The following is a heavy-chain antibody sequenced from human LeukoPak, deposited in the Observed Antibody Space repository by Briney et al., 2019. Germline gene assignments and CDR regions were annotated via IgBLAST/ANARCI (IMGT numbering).Heavy chain of an antibody. D-gene: IGHD6-13*01. CDR3: AKGRDSSSWYGSQDY. J-gene: IGHJ4*02. CDR1: GFTFSSYG. V-gene: IGHV3-30*18. CDR2: ISYDGSNK. Sequence: PGGSLRLSCAASGFTFSSYGIHCVRQAPGKGLEWVAFISYDGSNKYYADSVKGRFTISRDNSKNTLYLQMNSLRAEDTAVYYCAKGRDSSSWYGSQDYWGQGTLVTVSS.